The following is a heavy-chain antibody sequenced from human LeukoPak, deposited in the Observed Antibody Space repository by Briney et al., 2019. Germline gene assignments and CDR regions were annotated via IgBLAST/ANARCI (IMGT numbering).Heavy chain of an antibody. J-gene: IGHJ4*02. CDR2: IRYDGSSK. CDR3: AKPSGSGVDY. V-gene: IGHV3-30*02. D-gene: IGHD1-26*01. Sequence: GGSLRLSCAASGFSFSSYGMHWVRQAPGKGLEWVAFIRYDGSSKHYADSVKGRFTISRDNSKNTLYLQMNSLRTEDTAVYYCAKPSGSGVDYWGRGTRVTVSS. CDR1: GFSFSSYG.